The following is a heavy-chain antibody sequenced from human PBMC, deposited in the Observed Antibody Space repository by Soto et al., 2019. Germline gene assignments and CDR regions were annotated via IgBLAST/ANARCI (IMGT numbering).Heavy chain of an antibody. J-gene: IGHJ6*02. D-gene: IGHD1-26*01. Sequence: GGSLRLSCAASGFTFSNAWMSWVRQAPGKGLEWVGRIKSKTDGGTTDYAAPVKGRFTISRDDSKNTLYLQMNSLKTEDTAVYYCTTCIVGATDYYYYYGMDVWGQGTTVTV. CDR3: TTCIVGATDYYYYYGMDV. V-gene: IGHV3-15*01. CDR2: IKSKTDGGTT. CDR1: GFTFSNAW.